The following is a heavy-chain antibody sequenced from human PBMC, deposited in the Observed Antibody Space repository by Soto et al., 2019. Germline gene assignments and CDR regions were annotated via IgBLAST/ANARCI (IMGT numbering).Heavy chain of an antibody. V-gene: IGHV4-38-2*01. D-gene: IGHD5-12*01. J-gene: IGHJ4*02. CDR3: ARVGRGSKWLRAYYFDY. Sequence: SETLSLTCAVCGYSISSGYYWGWIRQPPGKGLEWIGSIYHSGSTYYNPSLKSRVTISVDTSKNQFSLKLSSVTAADTAVYYCARVGRGSKWLRAYYFDYWGQGTLVTVSS. CDR2: IYHSGST. CDR1: GYSISSGYY.